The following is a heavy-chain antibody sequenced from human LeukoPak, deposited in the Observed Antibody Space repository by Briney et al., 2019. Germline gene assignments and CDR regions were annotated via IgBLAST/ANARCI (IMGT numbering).Heavy chain of an antibody. Sequence: GGSLRLSCAASGFAFSSYAMSWVRQAPGKGLEWVSAISGSGGSTYYADSVKGRFTISRDNSKNTLYLQMNNLRAEDTAVYYCAKQVLRFLEWQYFQHWGQGTLVTVSS. D-gene: IGHD3-3*01. CDR3: AKQVLRFLEWQYFQH. J-gene: IGHJ1*01. V-gene: IGHV3-23*01. CDR2: ISGSGGST. CDR1: GFAFSSYA.